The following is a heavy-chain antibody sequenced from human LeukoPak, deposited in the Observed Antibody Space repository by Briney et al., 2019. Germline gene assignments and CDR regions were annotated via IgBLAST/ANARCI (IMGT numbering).Heavy chain of an antibody. CDR3: ATGTLHDYVWGSYRYIPWNY. V-gene: IGHV1-24*01. D-gene: IGHD3-16*02. CDR1: GYTLTELS. Sequence: ASVKVSCKVSGYTLTELSMHWVRQAPGKGLEWMGGSDPEDGETIYAQKFQGRVTMTEDTSTDTAYMELSSLRSEDTAVYYCATGTLHDYVWGSYRYIPWNYWGQGTLVTVSS. CDR2: SDPEDGET. J-gene: IGHJ4*02.